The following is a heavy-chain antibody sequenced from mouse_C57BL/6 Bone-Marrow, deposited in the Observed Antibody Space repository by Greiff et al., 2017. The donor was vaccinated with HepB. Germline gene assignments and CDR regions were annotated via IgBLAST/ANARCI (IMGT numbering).Heavy chain of an antibody. J-gene: IGHJ2*01. CDR2: IDPENGDT. D-gene: IGHD2-3*01. Sequence: EVNVVESGAELVRPGASVKLSCTASGFNIKDDYMHWVKQRPEQGLEWIGWIDPENGDTEYASKFQGKATITADTSSNTAYLQLSSLTSEDTAVYYCTTGDGYSYYFDYWGQGTTLTVSS. CDR3: TTGDGYSYYFDY. V-gene: IGHV14-4*01. CDR1: GFNIKDDY.